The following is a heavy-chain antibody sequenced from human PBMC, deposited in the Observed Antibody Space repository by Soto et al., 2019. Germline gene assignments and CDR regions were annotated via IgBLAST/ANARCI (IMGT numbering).Heavy chain of an antibody. CDR3: AKAVTTYYYYYGMDV. D-gene: IGHD4-4*01. J-gene: IGHJ6*02. V-gene: IGHV3-30*18. Sequence: GGSLRLSCAASGFTFSSYGMHWVRQAPGKGLEWVAVISYDGSNKYYADSVKGRFTISRDNSKNTLYLQMNSLRAEDTAVYYCAKAVTTYYYYYGMDVWGQGTTVTVSS. CDR1: GFTFSSYG. CDR2: ISYDGSNK.